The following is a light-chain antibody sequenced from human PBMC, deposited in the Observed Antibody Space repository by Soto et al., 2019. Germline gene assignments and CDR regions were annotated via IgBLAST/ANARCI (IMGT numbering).Light chain of an antibody. CDR1: RNINRK. V-gene: IGKV3-15*01. CDR3: QQYYDYPPLI. J-gene: IGKJ4*01. Sequence: EIVMTQSPATLSVSPGERATLSCRASRNINRKLAWYQQKPGQAPRLLISGASTRATGIPARFSGSGSGTEVTLTIRSLQSEDFAVYYCQQYYDYPPLIFGGGTKVEIK. CDR2: GAS.